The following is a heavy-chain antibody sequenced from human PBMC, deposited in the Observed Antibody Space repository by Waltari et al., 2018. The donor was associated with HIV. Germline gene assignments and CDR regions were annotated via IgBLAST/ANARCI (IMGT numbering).Heavy chain of an antibody. J-gene: IGHJ5*02. V-gene: IGHV3-53*01. CDR2: IYPDDTT. CDR1: NFSVSGKH. Sequence: AESGGRLIQPGGSLGLSCTASNFSVSGKHVPCFPPAPGGSLEWVAVIYPDDTTHYADSVSGRFTIARAKSRTTVLLLMNGLFVDDTATYFCATGVRYYGPWGQGTRVTVSS. CDR3: ATGVRYYGP. D-gene: IGHD3-10*01.